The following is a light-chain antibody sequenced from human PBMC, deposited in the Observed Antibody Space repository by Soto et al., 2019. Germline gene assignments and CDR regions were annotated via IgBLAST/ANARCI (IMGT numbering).Light chain of an antibody. V-gene: IGKV1-5*03. Sequence: DIQMTQSPSTLSASVGDRVIITCRASQSISNCLAWYQQKPGKAPKILIYKASSLESGVPSRFSGSGSGTEFTLTISSLQPDYFATYYCQQYNAYSTFGPGTKVDIK. J-gene: IGKJ3*01. CDR3: QQYNAYST. CDR2: KAS. CDR1: QSISNC.